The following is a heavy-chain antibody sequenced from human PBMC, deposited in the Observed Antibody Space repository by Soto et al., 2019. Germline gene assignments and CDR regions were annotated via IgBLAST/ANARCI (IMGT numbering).Heavy chain of an antibody. J-gene: IGHJ4*02. V-gene: IGHV3-30*18. Sequence: PGGSLRLSCAASGFTFSSYGMHWVRQAPGKGLEWVAVISYDGSNKYYADSVKGRFTISRDNSKNTLYLQMNSLRAEDTAVYHCAKSVDTAMGYFDYWGQGTLVTVSS. CDR2: ISYDGSNK. CDR1: GFTFSSYG. CDR3: AKSVDTAMGYFDY. D-gene: IGHD5-18*01.